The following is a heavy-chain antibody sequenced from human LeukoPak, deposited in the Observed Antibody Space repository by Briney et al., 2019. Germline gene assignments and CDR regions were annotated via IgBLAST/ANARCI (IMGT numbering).Heavy chain of an antibody. Sequence: PSETLSLTCTVSGGPISSYYWSWIRQPAGKGLEWIGRIYTSGSTNYNPSLKSRVTMSVDTSKNQFSLKLSSVTAADTAVYYCARVLRDYYYYYMDVWGKGTTVTVSS. CDR2: IYTSGST. CDR3: ARVLRDYYYYYMDV. D-gene: IGHD2/OR15-2a*01. J-gene: IGHJ6*03. V-gene: IGHV4-4*07. CDR1: GGPISSYY.